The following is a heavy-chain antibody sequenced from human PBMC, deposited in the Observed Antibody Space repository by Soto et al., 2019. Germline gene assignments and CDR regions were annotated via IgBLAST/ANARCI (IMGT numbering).Heavy chain of an antibody. CDR3: ARGWETYDYWCGHEGYYYYYYLDY. Sequence: PSETLSLTCAVYGGSFSGYYWSWIRQPPGKGLEWIGEINHSGSTNYNPSLKSRVTISVDTSKNQFSLKLSSVTAADTAVYYCARGWETYDYWCGHEGYYYYYYLDYWGQGTTVTVSS. CDR1: GGSFSGYY. D-gene: IGHD3-3*01. J-gene: IGHJ6*03. CDR2: INHSGST. V-gene: IGHV4-34*01.